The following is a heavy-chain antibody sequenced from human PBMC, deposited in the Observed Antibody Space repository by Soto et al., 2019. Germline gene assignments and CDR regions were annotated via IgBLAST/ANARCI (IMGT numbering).Heavy chain of an antibody. CDR3: ARKPYSSSWSDY. Sequence: QVQLVESGGGLVKPGGSLRLSCAASGFTFSDYYMSWIRKAPGKGLEWVSYISRSGSTIYYADSVKGRFTISRDNAKNSLYLQMNSLRAEDTAVYFCARKPYSSSWSDYWGQGTLVTVSS. CDR2: ISRSGSTI. CDR1: GFTFSDYY. D-gene: IGHD6-13*01. J-gene: IGHJ4*02. V-gene: IGHV3-11*01.